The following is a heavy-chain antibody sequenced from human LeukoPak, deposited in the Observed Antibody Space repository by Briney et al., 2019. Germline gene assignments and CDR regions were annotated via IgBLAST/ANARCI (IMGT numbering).Heavy chain of an antibody. CDR2: IYYSGST. J-gene: IGHJ3*02. CDR1: GGSISSYY. CDR3: AREGTGYSSGWYEDAFDI. V-gene: IGHV4-59*01. D-gene: IGHD6-19*01. Sequence: TTSETLSLTCTVSGGSISSYYWSWIRQPPGKGLEWIGYIYYSGSTNYNPSLKSRVTISVDTSKNQFSLKLSSVTAADTAVYYCAREGTGYSSGWYEDAFDIWGQGTMVTVSS.